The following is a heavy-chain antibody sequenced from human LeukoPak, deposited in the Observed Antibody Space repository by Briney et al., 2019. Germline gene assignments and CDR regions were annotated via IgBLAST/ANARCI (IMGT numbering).Heavy chain of an antibody. V-gene: IGHV3-53*01. J-gene: IGHJ4*02. CDR1: GFDVNDNF. CDR3: VRRHDY. Sequence: GGSLRLSCVASGFDVNDNFMIWVRLAPGQGLEWISIIYASGGAYHAESVKGRFSAFRDTSKNTIFLQMNNLRAGDTAMYYCVRRHDYWGQGTLVTVSS. CDR2: IYASGGA.